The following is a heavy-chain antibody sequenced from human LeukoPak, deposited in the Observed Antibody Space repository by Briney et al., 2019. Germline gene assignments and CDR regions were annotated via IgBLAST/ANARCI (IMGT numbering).Heavy chain of an antibody. V-gene: IGHV4-31*03. CDR2: IYYSGST. CDR3: AREGSKYYFDY. J-gene: IGHJ4*02. D-gene: IGHD3-10*01. Sequence: SETLPLTCTVSGGSISSGGYYWSWIRQHPGKGLEWIGYIYYSGSTYYNPSLKSRVTISVDTSKNQFSLKLSSVTAADTAVYYCAREGSKYYFDYWGQGTLVTVSS. CDR1: GGSISSGGYY.